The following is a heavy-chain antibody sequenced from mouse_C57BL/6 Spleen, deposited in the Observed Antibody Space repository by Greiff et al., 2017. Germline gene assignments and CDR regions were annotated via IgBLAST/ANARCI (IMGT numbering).Heavy chain of an antibody. CDR2: INYDGSNT. CDR1: GFTFSDYY. J-gene: IGHJ2*01. D-gene: IGHD3-3*01. CDR3: ARGLAGYIDY. V-gene: IGHV5-16*01. Sequence: EVMLVESEGGLVQPGSSMKLSCTASGFTFSDYYMAWVRQVPEKGLEWVANINYDGSNTNYLESLKSRFIISRDNATNMLYLQMSSLKSEDTATYYCARGLAGYIDYWGQGTTLTVSS.